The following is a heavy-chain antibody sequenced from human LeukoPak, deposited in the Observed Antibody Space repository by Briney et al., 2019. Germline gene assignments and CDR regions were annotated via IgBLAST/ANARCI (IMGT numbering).Heavy chain of an antibody. CDR3: ARLPPKIDRYAFDI. Sequence: SETLSLTCTVSGGSISGYYWSWIRQPPGKGLEWIGYIYYSGSTNYNPSLKSRVTISVDTSKNQFSLKLSSVTAADTAVYYCARLPPKIDRYAFDIWGQGTMVTVSS. D-gene: IGHD3-22*01. V-gene: IGHV4-59*08. J-gene: IGHJ3*02. CDR2: IYYSGST. CDR1: GGSISGYY.